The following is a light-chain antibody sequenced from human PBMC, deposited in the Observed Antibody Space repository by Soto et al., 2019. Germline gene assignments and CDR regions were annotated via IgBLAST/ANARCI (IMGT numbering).Light chain of an antibody. CDR3: SSYTSSSVYV. V-gene: IGLV2-14*01. Sequence: QSVLTQPASVSGSPGQSITFSCAGTSSDVGGYNYVSWYQQHPGKAPKLMIYDVSNRPSGVSNRFSGSKSGNTASLTISGLQAEDEADYYCSSYTSSSVYVFGTGTKVTVL. CDR1: SSDVGGYNY. CDR2: DVS. J-gene: IGLJ1*01.